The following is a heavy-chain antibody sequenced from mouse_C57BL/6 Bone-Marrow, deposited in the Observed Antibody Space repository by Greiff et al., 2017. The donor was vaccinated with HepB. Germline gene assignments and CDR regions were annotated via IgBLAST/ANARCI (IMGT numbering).Heavy chain of an antibody. J-gene: IGHJ3*01. V-gene: IGHV1-9*01. D-gene: IGHD2-14*01. CDR1: GYTFTGYW. CDR2: ILPGSGST. Sequence: QVQLQQSGAELMKPGASVKLSCKATGYTFTGYWIEWVNRRPGHGLEWIGDILPGSGSTNYNEKFKGKATFTANTSSNEAYMQLSSLTTAVSAFYCDPRGVHWTRLAHWGERTLVTVS. CDR3: PRGVHWTRLAH.